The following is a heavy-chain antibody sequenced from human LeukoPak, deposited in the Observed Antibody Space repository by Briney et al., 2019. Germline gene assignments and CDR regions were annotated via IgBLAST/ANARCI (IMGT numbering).Heavy chain of an antibody. D-gene: IGHD3-22*01. Sequence: GALVKVSCKASGYTFTGYYIHWVRQAPGQGLEWMGWINPNSGGTNYAQKFQGRVTMTRDTSISTAYMELSRLRSDDTAVYYCARDRFYDSSGYYIDYWGQGTLVTVSS. CDR2: INPNSGGT. V-gene: IGHV1-2*02. CDR1: GYTFTGYY. J-gene: IGHJ4*02. CDR3: ARDRFYDSSGYYIDY.